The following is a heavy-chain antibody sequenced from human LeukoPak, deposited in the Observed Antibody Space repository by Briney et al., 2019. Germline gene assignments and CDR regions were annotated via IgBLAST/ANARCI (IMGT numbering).Heavy chain of an antibody. CDR3: ARYAYDSSGYYLGHAFDI. V-gene: IGHV3-30-3*01. Sequence: GGSLRLSCAACGFTFSSYAMHLVRQAPGKGLEWVAVISYDGSNKYYADSVKGRFTISRDNSKNTLYLQMNSLRAEDTAVYYCARYAYDSSGYYLGHAFDIWGQGTMVTVSS. D-gene: IGHD3-22*01. J-gene: IGHJ3*02. CDR1: GFTFSSYA. CDR2: ISYDGSNK.